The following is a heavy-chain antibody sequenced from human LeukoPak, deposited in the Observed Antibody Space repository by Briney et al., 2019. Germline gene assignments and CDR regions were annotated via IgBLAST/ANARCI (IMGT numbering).Heavy chain of an antibody. V-gene: IGHV3-15*01. J-gene: IGHJ4*02. Sequence: GGSLRLSCAASGFTVSSNYMSWVRQAPGKGLEWVGRIRSKTDGGTTDYTTPVKGRFTISRDDSKNTLYLQMDSLKTDDTAVYYCSTGGAGTWGQGTLVTVSS. CDR2: IRSKTDGGTT. CDR3: STGGAGT. CDR1: GFTVSSNY.